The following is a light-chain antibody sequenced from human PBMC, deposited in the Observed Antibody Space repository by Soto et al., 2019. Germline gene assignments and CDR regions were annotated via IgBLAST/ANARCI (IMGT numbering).Light chain of an antibody. V-gene: IGKV1-27*01. CDR1: QGIRTY. CDR3: QEYNSVPYT. J-gene: IGKJ2*01. Sequence: DIQMTQSPSSLSASVGDRVTITCRASQGIRTYLAWYQKKPVKIPNLLIYAASTLQSGVPSRFSGSGSGTDVTLTISSLQPEDVATYYCQEYNSVPYTFGQGTKLEIK. CDR2: AAS.